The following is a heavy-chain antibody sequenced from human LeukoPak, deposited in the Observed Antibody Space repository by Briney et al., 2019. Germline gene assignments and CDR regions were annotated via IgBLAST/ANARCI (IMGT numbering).Heavy chain of an antibody. D-gene: IGHD2-15*01. V-gene: IGHV4-59*01. CDR1: GGSISSYY. J-gene: IGHJ5*02. CDR2: IYYSGST. Sequence: SETLSLTCTVSGGSISSYYWSWIRQPPGKGLEWIGYIYYSGSTNYNPSLKSRVTISVDTSKNQFSLKLSSVTAADTAVYYCARQVVAATGWFDPWGQGTLVTVSS. CDR3: ARQVVAATGWFDP.